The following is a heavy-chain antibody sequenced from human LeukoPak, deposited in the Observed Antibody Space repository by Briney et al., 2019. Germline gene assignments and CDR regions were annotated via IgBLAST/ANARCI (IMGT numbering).Heavy chain of an antibody. CDR1: GGSISSSSYY. CDR2: IYSGGST. V-gene: IGHV3-66*01. J-gene: IGHJ4*02. D-gene: IGHD6-13*01. CDR3: ARDILSAAAASGY. Sequence: PSETLSLTCTVSGGSISSSSYYWGWIRQPPGKGLEWVSVIYSGGSTYYADSVKGRFTISRDNSKNTLYLQMNSLRAEDTAVYYCARDILSAAAASGYWGQGTLVTVSS.